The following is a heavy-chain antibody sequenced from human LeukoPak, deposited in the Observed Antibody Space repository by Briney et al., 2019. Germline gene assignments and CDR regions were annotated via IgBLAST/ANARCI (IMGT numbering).Heavy chain of an antibody. CDR3: ARDGAGYSYDLYYHGMDV. CDR2: ISSSGSTI. J-gene: IGHJ6*02. D-gene: IGHD5-18*01. CDR1: GFTFSDYY. Sequence: NPGASLRLSCAASGFTFSDYYMSWIRQAPGKGLEWVSYISSSGSTIYYADSVKGRFAISRDNAKNSLYLQMNSLRAEDTAVYYCARDGAGYSYDLYYHGMDVWGQGTTVTVSS. V-gene: IGHV3-11*01.